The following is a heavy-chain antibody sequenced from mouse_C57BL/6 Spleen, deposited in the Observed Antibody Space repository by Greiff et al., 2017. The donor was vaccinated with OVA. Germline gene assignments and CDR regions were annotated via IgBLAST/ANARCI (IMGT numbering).Heavy chain of an antibody. D-gene: IGHD2-4*01. J-gene: IGHJ1*03. CDR2: INPYNGDT. CDR3: ARSYDYDGYFDV. V-gene: IGHV1-20*01. Sequence: DVKLVESGPELVKPGDSVKISCKASGYSFTGYFMNWVMQSHGKSLEWIGRINPYNGDTFYNQKFKGKATLTVDKSSSTAHMELRSLTSEDSAVYYCARSYDYDGYFDVWGTGTTVTVSS. CDR1: GYSFTGYF.